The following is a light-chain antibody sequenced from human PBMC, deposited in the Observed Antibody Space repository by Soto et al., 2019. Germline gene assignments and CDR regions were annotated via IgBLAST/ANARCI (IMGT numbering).Light chain of an antibody. CDR2: LNSDGSH. Sequence: QSVLTQSPSASASLGASVKLTCTLSSGHSNYAIAWHQQQSEKGPRYLMKLNSDGSHSKGDGIPDRFSGSSSGAERYLTISSLQSEDEADYYCHIWGSGIVVFGGGTKLTVL. CDR1: SGHSNYA. J-gene: IGLJ2*01. V-gene: IGLV4-69*01. CDR3: HIWGSGIVV.